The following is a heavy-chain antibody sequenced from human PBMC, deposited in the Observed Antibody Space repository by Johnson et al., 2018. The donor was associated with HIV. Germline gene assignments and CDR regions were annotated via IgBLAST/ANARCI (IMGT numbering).Heavy chain of an antibody. CDR2: IGTAGDT. D-gene: IGHD6-13*01. J-gene: IGHJ3*01. Sequence: MQLVESGGGVVRPGGSLRLSCAASGFTFDDYGMSWVRQAPGKGLEWVSAIGTAGDTYYPGSVKGRFTISRDNSKNTLYLQMSSLKVEDTAMYYCARDGESQQLPLGDAFDVWGQGTMVIVSS. CDR1: GFTFDDYG. CDR3: ARDGESQQLPLGDAFDV. V-gene: IGHV3-13*01.